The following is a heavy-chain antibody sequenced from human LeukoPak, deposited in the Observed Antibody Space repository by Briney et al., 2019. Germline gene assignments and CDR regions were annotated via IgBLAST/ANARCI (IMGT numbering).Heavy chain of an antibody. CDR2: ISGSGGST. CDR1: GFTFSSYA. V-gene: IGHV3-23*01. CDR3: ATTMIVVVTKGGPFDI. Sequence: GGSLRLSCAASGFTFSSYAMSWVRQAPGKGLEWVSAISGSGGSTYYADSVKGRFTISRDNSKDTLYLQMNSLRAEDTAVYYCATTMIVVVTKGGPFDIWGQGTMVTVSS. J-gene: IGHJ3*02. D-gene: IGHD3-22*01.